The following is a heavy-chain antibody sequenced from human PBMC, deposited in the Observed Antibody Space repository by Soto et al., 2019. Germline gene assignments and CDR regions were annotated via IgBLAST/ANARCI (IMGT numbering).Heavy chain of an antibody. Sequence: SVKVSCKASGGTFSIYAISCVLQAPGQGLEWMGGIIPIFGTANYAQKFQGRVTITADESTSTAYMELSSLRSEDTAVYYCARGVAAALDDAFDIWGQGTMVTVSS. D-gene: IGHD6-13*01. CDR1: GGTFSIYA. V-gene: IGHV1-69*13. CDR3: ARGVAAALDDAFDI. J-gene: IGHJ3*02. CDR2: IIPIFGTA.